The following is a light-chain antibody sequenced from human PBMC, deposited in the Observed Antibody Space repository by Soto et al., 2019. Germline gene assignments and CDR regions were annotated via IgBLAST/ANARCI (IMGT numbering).Light chain of an antibody. CDR1: QSVNSNY. Sequence: EIVLTQSPGTLSLSPGERATLSCRASQSVNSNYLAWYQQKPGQAPRLLIYGASSRATGIPDRFSGSGSGTDFTRTISRLEPEYFAVYYCQQYGSSPLYSFGQGTKLEIK. V-gene: IGKV3-20*01. CDR3: QQYGSSPLYS. CDR2: GAS. J-gene: IGKJ2*03.